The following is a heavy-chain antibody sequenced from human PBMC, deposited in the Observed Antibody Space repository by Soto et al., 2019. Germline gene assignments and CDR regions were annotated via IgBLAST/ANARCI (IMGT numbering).Heavy chain of an antibody. J-gene: IGHJ5*02. D-gene: IGHD1-7*01. CDR2: IIPILGIA. CDR3: ASHVGNSRWFAP. Sequence: QVQLVQSGAEVKKPGSSVKVSCKASGGTFSSYTISWVRQAPGQGLEWMGRIIPILGIANYAQKFQGRVTITADKSTSTAYMELSSLRSEDTAVYYCASHVGNSRWFAPWGQGTLVTVSS. CDR1: GGTFSSYT. V-gene: IGHV1-69*02.